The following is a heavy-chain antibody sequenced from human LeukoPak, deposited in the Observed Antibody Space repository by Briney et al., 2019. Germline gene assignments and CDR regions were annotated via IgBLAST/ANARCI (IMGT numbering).Heavy chain of an antibody. D-gene: IGHD3-10*01. CDR1: GGSFSGYY. CDR3: ARAPYYYGLGSADY. J-gene: IGHJ4*02. CDR2: INHSGST. Sequence: SETLSLTCAVYGGSFSGYYWSWIRQPPGKGLEWIGEINHSGSTNYNPSLKSRVTISVDTSKNQFSLKLSSVTAADTAVYYCARAPYYYGLGSADYWGQGTLVTVSS. V-gene: IGHV4-34*01.